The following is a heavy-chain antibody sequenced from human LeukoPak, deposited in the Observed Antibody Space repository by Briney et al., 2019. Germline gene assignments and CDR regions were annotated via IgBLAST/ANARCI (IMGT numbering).Heavy chain of an antibody. J-gene: IGHJ4*02. CDR2: IYSGGST. CDR3: ASLTLTGIDY. CDR1: GFTVSSNY. D-gene: IGHD1-14*01. Sequence: PGGSLLLSCAASGFTVSSNYMSWVRQAPGKGLEWVSVIYSGGSTYYADSVKGRFTISRDNSKNTLYLQMNSLRAEDTDVYYCASLTLTGIDYWGQGTLVTVSS. V-gene: IGHV3-53*01.